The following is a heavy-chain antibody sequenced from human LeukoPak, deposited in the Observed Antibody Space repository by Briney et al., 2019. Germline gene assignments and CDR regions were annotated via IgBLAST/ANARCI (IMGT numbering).Heavy chain of an antibody. D-gene: IGHD5-12*01. Sequence: PGGSLRLFCAASTFTFSNYWMNWVRQAPGKGLEWVATIKHDGSEKHYVDSVEGRFTISRDNAMNSLYLQMNSLRAEDTAVYYCARDRGLSGYDLCDYWGQGTLVTVSS. CDR3: ARDRGLSGYDLCDY. CDR2: IKHDGSEK. CDR1: TFTFSNYW. V-gene: IGHV3-7*01. J-gene: IGHJ4*02.